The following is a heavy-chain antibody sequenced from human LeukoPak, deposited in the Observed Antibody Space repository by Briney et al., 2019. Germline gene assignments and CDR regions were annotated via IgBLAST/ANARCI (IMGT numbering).Heavy chain of an antibody. CDR2: IYPGDSDT. J-gene: IGHJ4*02. D-gene: IGHD5-12*01. V-gene: IGHV5-51*01. Sequence: GESLKISCKGSGYSFTSYWIGWVRQMPGKGLEWMGIIYPGDSDTRYSPSFQGQVTISADKSISTAYLQWSSLKASDTAMYYCARPGYSGYDFSSVEYFDYWGQGTLVTVSS. CDR3: ARPGYSGYDFSSVEYFDY. CDR1: GYSFTSYW.